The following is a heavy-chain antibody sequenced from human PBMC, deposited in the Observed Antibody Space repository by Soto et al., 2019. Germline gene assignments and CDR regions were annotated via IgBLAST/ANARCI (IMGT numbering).Heavy chain of an antibody. Sequence: GGSLRLSCEASGFTFNNFAMSWVRQAPGQGLEWVSAITGNGGTTYYADSVKGRFTLSRDNSKNTLYLQMHSLRVEDTAVYYCAKSVSDYVWGSFSYWGQGTLVTVSS. J-gene: IGHJ4*02. D-gene: IGHD3-16*01. CDR3: AKSVSDYVWGSFSY. CDR1: GFTFNNFA. CDR2: ITGNGGTT. V-gene: IGHV3-23*01.